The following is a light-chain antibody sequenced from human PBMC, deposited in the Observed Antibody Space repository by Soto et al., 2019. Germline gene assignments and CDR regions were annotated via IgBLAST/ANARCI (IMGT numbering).Light chain of an antibody. V-gene: IGKV3-11*01. CDR1: RSVSTY. Sequence: EIVVTQSPVTLSLSPGDRATLSCRASRSVSTYLAWYQQKPGQAPRLIIYDTSHRATGIPARFSGSGSGTDFTLTISSLEPEDFAVYYCQQRSSWMWAFGQGTRVEVK. CDR2: DTS. CDR3: QQRSSWMWA. J-gene: IGKJ1*01.